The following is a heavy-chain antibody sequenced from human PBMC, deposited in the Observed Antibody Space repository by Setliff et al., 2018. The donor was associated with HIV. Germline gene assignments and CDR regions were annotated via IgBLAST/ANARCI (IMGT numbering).Heavy chain of an antibody. V-gene: IGHV4-4*07. CDR3: ARVVITMVRGVITAWFDP. Sequence: NPSETLSLTCTVSGGSISSYYWSWIRQPAGKGLEWIGRIYTSGSTNYNPSLKSRVTMSVDTSKNQFSLKLSSVTAADTAVYYCARVVITMVRGVITAWFDPWGQGTLVTVSS. J-gene: IGHJ5*02. D-gene: IGHD3-10*01. CDR2: IYTSGST. CDR1: GGSISSYY.